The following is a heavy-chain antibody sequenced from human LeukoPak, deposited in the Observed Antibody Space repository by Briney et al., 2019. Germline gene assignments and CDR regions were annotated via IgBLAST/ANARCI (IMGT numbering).Heavy chain of an antibody. Sequence: KASETLSLTCTVSGGSISSYYWSWIRQPPGKGLEWIGFIYYSGSTNYNPSLKSRVTISVDTSKNQFSLKLSSVTAADTAVYYCAGSLTFGGLNAYYDYWGQGTLVTVSS. J-gene: IGHJ4*02. V-gene: IGHV4-59*01. CDR2: IYYSGST. CDR3: AGSLTFGGLNAYYDY. CDR1: GGSISSYY. D-gene: IGHD3-16*01.